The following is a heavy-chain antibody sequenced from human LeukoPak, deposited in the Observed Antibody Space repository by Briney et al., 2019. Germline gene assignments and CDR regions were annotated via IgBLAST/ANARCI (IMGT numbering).Heavy chain of an antibody. CDR1: GMPFSSDA. V-gene: IGHV3-23*01. CDR3: AKDRSIGIYYTFDQ. J-gene: IGHJ4*02. D-gene: IGHD1-26*01. Sequence: GGSLRLSCAASGMPFSSDAMSWVRQAPGKGLEWVSAINGGTTLYADSVKGRFTISRHNSKNTVYLQMSSLRVEDTAVYYCAKDRSIGIYYTFDQWGQGTLVTVSS. CDR2: INGGTT.